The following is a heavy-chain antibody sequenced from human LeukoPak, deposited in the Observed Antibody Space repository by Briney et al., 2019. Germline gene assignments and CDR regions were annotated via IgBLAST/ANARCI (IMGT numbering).Heavy chain of an antibody. CDR2: INAGNGNT. D-gene: IGHD3-16*01. CDR3: AKEQGGSNNDY. Sequence: ASVKVSCKASGYTFTSYAMHWVRQAPGQRLEWMGWINAGNGNTKYSQKFQGRVTMTRDTSTTTVYMEVSSLRSEDTAVFYCAKEQGGSNNDYWGQGTLVTVSS. J-gene: IGHJ4*02. CDR1: GYTFTSYA. V-gene: IGHV1-3*01.